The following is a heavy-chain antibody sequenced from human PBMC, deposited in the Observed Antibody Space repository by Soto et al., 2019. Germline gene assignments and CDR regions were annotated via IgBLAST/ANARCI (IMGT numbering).Heavy chain of an antibody. Sequence: ASVKVSCKASGYTFTSYYMHWVRQAPGQGLEWMGIINPSGGSTSYAQKFQGRVTMTRDTSTSTVYMELSSLRSEDTAVYYCESSGKWLSFFDYWGQGTLVTVSS. CDR1: GYTFTSYY. J-gene: IGHJ4*02. V-gene: IGHV1-46*01. CDR3: ESSGKWLSFFDY. D-gene: IGHD6-19*01. CDR2: INPSGGST.